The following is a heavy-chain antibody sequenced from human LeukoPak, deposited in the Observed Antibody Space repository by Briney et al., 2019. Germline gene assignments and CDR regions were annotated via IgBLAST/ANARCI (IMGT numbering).Heavy chain of an antibody. J-gene: IGHJ5*02. CDR1: GYTFTSYG. CDR3: AREWGMDGYDWDP. V-gene: IGHV1-18*01. CDR2: ISAYNGNT. D-gene: IGHD5-12*01. Sequence: ASVKVSCKASGYTFTSYGISWVRQAPGQGREWMGWISAYNGNTNYAQKLQGRVTMTTGTSTSTAYVELRSLRSDDKAAYYCAREWGMDGYDWDPWGQGTLVTVSS.